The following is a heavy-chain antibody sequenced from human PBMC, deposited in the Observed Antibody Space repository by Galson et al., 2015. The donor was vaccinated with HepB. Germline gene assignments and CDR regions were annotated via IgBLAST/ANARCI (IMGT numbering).Heavy chain of an antibody. V-gene: IGHV3-33*01. D-gene: IGHD3-3*01. J-gene: IGHJ6*02. CDR1: GFTFSSYG. Sequence: SLRLSCAASGFTFSSYGMHWVRQAPGKGLEWVAVIWYDGSNKYYADSVKGRFTISRDNSKNTLYLQMNSLRAEDTAVYDCARYRNDFWRGSAAKGYYGMDVWGQGTTVTVSS. CDR2: IWYDGSNK. CDR3: ARYRNDFWRGSAAKGYYGMDV.